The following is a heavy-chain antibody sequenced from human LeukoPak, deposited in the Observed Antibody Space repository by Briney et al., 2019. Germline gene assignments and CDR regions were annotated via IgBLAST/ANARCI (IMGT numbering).Heavy chain of an antibody. CDR3: ARLRTYGDYALDY. CDR2: IYPGDSDT. J-gene: IGHJ4*02. CDR1: GYSFNSFW. Sequence: GESLKISCRGSGYSFNSFWIGWVRQMPGKGLEWMGIIYPGDSDTRYSPSFQGQVAISADKSISTAYLQWSSLKASDSAMYYCARLRTYGDYALDYWGQGTLVTVSS. V-gene: IGHV5-51*01. D-gene: IGHD4-17*01.